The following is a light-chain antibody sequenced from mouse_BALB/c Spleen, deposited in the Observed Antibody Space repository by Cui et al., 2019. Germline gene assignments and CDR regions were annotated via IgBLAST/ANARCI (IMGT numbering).Light chain of an antibody. CDR1: SSVSSSY. Sequence: QIVLTQSQAIMSASLGERVTMTCTASSSVSSSYLHWYQQKTGSSPKLWIYSTSNLASGVPARFSGSGSGTSYSLTISSMEAEDAATYYCHQYHRSPFTFGSGTKLEIK. CDR3: HQYHRSPFT. V-gene: IGKV4-74*01. J-gene: IGKJ4*01. CDR2: STS.